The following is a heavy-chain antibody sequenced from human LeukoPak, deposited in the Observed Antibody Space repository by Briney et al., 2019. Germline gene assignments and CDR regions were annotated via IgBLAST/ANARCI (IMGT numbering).Heavy chain of an antibody. V-gene: IGHV4-30-2*01. Sequence: SENLSLTCTVSGGSISSGGYYWSWIRQPPGKGLEWIGYIYHSGSTYYNPSLKSRVTISVDRSKNQFSLKLSSVTAADTAVYYCASARLKASGYLGYWGQGTLVTVSS. D-gene: IGHD5-12*01. J-gene: IGHJ4*02. CDR2: IYHSGST. CDR1: GGSISSGGYY. CDR3: ASARLKASGYLGY.